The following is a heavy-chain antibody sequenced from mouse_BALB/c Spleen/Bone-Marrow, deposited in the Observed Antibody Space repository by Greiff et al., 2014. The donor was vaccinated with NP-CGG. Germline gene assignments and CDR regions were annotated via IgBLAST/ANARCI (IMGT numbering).Heavy chain of an antibody. CDR3: AREGNYGLDY. D-gene: IGHD1-1*02. CDR1: GYAFTNYL. J-gene: IGHJ2*01. Sequence: QVHVKQSGAKLVRPGTSVKVSCKASGYAFTNYLIEWFKQRPGQGLEWIGVINPGSGGTNFNEKFRGKATLTADKSSSTAYMQFNSLTSDDSAVYFCAREGNYGLDYWGQGTTLTVSS. CDR2: INPGSGGT. V-gene: IGHV1-54*03.